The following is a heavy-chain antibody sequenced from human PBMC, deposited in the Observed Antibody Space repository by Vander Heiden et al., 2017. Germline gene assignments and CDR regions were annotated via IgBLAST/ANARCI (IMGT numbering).Heavy chain of an antibody. CDR2: IIPRFASA. V-gene: IGHV1-69*01. J-gene: IGHJ4*02. CDR3: ARQKRFLGPVDS. Sequence: QVQLVQSGAEVKEPGSSVKVSCKASGGTFSNYTISWVRQAPGQGLGWMGGIIPRFASATYPQKFQGRVTITADESTTTAYMELSSLRSEDSALYFCARQKRFLGPVDSWGQGTLVTVSS. CDR1: GGTFSNYT. D-gene: IGHD3-3*01.